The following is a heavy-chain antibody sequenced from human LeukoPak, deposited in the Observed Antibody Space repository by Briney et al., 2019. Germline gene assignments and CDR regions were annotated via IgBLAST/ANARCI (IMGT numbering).Heavy chain of an antibody. CDR1: GFTFSTFA. D-gene: IGHD3-22*01. CDR2: IAYDGSSK. CDR3: AKGATMIVRGGMDV. Sequence: PGRSLRLSCADSGFTFSTFAMHWVRQAPGKGLEWIAVIAYDGSSKYYGDSVKGRFTISRDNPKNTLYLQMNSLRAEDTAVYYCAKGATMIVRGGMDVWGQGTTVTVSS. J-gene: IGHJ6*02. V-gene: IGHV3-30*18.